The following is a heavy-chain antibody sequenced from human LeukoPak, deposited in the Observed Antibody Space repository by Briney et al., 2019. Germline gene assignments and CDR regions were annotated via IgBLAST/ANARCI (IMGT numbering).Heavy chain of an antibody. V-gene: IGHV4-59*11. CDR1: GGSISSQY. D-gene: IGHD2-21*01. Sequence: SETLSLTCTVSGGSISSQYWSWIRQPPGKGLERIGYISYSGSTNYNPSLKSRVTISVDTSKNQFSLKLNSVTAADTAVYYCARVGVSFVYFDYWGQGTLVTVSS. CDR2: ISYSGST. J-gene: IGHJ4*02. CDR3: ARVGVSFVYFDY.